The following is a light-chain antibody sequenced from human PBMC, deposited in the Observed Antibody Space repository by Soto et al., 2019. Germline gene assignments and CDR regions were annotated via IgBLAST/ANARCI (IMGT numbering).Light chain of an antibody. CDR1: QSVSSSY. CDR2: GAS. CDR3: QQYGSSRWT. J-gene: IGKJ1*01. Sequence: EMVLTQSPGTLSLSPGERATLSCRASQSVSSSYLAWYQQKPGQAPRLLIYGASSRATGIPDRFSGSGSGTDFTLTINRLEPEDFAVYYCQQYGSSRWTFGQGTKVDIK. V-gene: IGKV3-20*01.